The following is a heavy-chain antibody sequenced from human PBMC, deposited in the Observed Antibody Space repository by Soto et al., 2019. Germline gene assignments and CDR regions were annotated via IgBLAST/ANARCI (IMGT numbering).Heavy chain of an antibody. Sequence: SETLSLSCAVSGGSISSGGYSWSWIRQPPGKGLEWIGYIYHSGSTYYNPSLKSRVTISIDRSKNQFSLKLSSVTAADTAVYYCARAMVRGPIRFDYWGQGTLVTVSS. CDR1: GGSISSGGYS. J-gene: IGHJ4*02. CDR3: ARAMVRGPIRFDY. D-gene: IGHD3-10*01. CDR2: IYHSGST. V-gene: IGHV4-30-2*01.